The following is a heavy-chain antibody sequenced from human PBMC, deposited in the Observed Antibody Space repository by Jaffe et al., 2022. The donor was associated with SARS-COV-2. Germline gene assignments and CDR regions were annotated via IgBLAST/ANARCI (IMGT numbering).Heavy chain of an antibody. CDR2: IYWDDDK. V-gene: IGHV2-5*02. Sequence: QITLKESGPTLVKPTQTLTLTCTFSGFSLSTSGVGVGWIRQPPGKALEWLALIYWDDDKRYSPSLKSRLTITKDTSKNQVVLTMTNMDPVDTATYYCAHRPLGRAAAGYFDYWGQGTLVTVSS. D-gene: IGHD6-13*01. CDR3: AHRPLGRAAAGYFDY. CDR1: GFSLSTSGVG. J-gene: IGHJ4*02.